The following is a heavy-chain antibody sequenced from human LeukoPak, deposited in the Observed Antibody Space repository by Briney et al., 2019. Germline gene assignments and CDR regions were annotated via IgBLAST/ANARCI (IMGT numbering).Heavy chain of an antibody. J-gene: IGHJ4*02. Sequence: ASVKVSCKASGYTFTSYTMNWVRQAPGQGLEWMGWISAYNGNTNYAQKLQGRVTMTTDTSTSTAYMELRSLRSDDTAVYYCARGEGKVYYDSSGYPHYFDYWGQGTLVTVSS. V-gene: IGHV1-18*01. CDR3: ARGEGKVYYDSSGYPHYFDY. D-gene: IGHD3-22*01. CDR1: GYTFTSYT. CDR2: ISAYNGNT.